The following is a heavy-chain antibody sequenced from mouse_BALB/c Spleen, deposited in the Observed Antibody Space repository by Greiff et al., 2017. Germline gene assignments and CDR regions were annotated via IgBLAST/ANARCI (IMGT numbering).Heavy chain of an antibody. J-gene: IGHJ4*01. CDR3: ARHTGIEAMDY. Sequence: EVNVVESGGGLVKLGGSLKLSCAASGFTFSSYYMSWVRQTPEKRLELVAAINSNGGSTYYPDTVKGRFTISRDNAKNTLYLQMSSLKSEDTALYYCARHTGIEAMDYWGQGTSVTVSS. D-gene: IGHD4-1*01. V-gene: IGHV5-6-2*01. CDR2: INSNGGST. CDR1: GFTFSSYY.